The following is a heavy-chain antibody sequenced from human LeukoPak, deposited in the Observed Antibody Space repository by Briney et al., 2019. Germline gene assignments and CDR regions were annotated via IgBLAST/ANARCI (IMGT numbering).Heavy chain of an antibody. CDR2: IYSGGST. D-gene: IGHD2-2*01. Sequence: GGSLRLSCAASGMTVSSNYIMWVRQPPGKGLEWVSSIYSGGSTYYADAVMGRFTISRDNSKNTVNLKMNSLRAEDTAVYYCARDQASSSSSPYWGQGTLVTVSS. V-gene: IGHV3-66*01. J-gene: IGHJ4*02. CDR1: GMTVSSNY. CDR3: ARDQASSSSSPY.